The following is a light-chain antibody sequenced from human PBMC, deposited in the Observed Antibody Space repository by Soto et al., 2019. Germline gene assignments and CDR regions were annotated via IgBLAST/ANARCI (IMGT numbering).Light chain of an antibody. CDR3: QQRSNWPPT. V-gene: IGKV3-11*01. Sequence: EIVMTHSPATLSVSPGERATLSYRASQSVSSYLAWYQQKPGQAPRLLIYDASNRATGIPARFSGSGSGTDFTLTISSLEPEDFAVYYCQQRSNWPPTFGQGTKVDIK. CDR1: QSVSSY. J-gene: IGKJ1*01. CDR2: DAS.